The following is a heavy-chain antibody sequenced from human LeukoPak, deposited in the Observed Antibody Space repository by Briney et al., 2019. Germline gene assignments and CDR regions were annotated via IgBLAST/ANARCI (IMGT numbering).Heavy chain of an antibody. CDR2: INTNTGNP. D-gene: IGHD2-2*01. V-gene: IGHV7-4-1*02. J-gene: IGHJ3*02. Sequence: ASVKVSCKASGYTFTSYAMNWVRQAPGQGLEWMGWINTNTGNPTYAQGFTGRFVFSLDTSVSTAYLQISSLKAEDTAVYYCAREDIVVVPAAKGEYAFDIWGQGTMVTVSS. CDR3: AREDIVVVPAAKGEYAFDI. CDR1: GYTFTSYA.